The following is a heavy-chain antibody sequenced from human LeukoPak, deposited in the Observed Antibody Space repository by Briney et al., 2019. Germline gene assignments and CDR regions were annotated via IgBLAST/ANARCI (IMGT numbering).Heavy chain of an antibody. CDR2: INPNSGGT. D-gene: IGHD6-19*01. J-gene: IGHJ3*02. CDR3: AKVMGSGQWLVEREDFDI. V-gene: IGHV1-2*02. Sequence: ASVKVSCKASGYTFTGYYMHWVRQAPGQGLEWMGWINPNSGGTNNEQKFQGRVTMTRDTSISTAYMELSRLRSDDTAVYYCAKVMGSGQWLVEREDFDIWGQGTMVTVSS. CDR1: GYTFTGYY.